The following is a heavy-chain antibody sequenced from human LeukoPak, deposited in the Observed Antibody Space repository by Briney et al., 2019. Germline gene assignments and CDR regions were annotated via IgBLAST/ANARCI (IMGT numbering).Heavy chain of an antibody. D-gene: IGHD3-10*01. V-gene: IGHV3-21*01. CDR3: AKDPAMVRGVIIRGFDY. J-gene: IGHJ4*02. Sequence: GGSLRLSCAASGFTFSSFTMVWVRQAPGKGLEWVSSISPTSSYIYYADSLKGRFTISRDNSKNTLYLQMNSLRAEDTAVYYCAKDPAMVRGVIIRGFDYWGQGTLVTVSS. CDR2: ISPTSSYI. CDR1: GFTFSSFT.